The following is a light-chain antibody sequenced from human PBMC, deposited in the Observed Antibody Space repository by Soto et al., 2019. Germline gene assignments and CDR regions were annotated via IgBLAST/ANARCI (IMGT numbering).Light chain of an antibody. Sequence: EIVLTQSPGTLSLSPGERATLFCRASQSVSSSYLAWYQQQPGQAPRLLIYGASSRATGIPDRFSGSGSGTDLTLTISRLEPEDFAVYYCQQYGSSLRTFGQGTKVDIK. CDR1: QSVSSSY. CDR2: GAS. V-gene: IGKV3-20*01. J-gene: IGKJ1*01. CDR3: QQYGSSLRT.